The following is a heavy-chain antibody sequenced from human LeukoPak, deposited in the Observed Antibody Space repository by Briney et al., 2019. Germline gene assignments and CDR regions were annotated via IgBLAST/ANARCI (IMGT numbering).Heavy chain of an antibody. CDR1: GGSISSSSYY. V-gene: IGHV4-39*01. J-gene: IGHJ4*02. D-gene: IGHD1-26*01. Sequence: AETLSLPCTVSGGSISSSSYYWGWIRQPPGKGLEWIGSIYYSGNTYYNPSLKSRVTISVDTSKNQFSLKLSSVTAADTAVYYCARLTDGIDYWGEGTLVTVSS. CDR3: ARLTDGIDY. CDR2: IYYSGNT.